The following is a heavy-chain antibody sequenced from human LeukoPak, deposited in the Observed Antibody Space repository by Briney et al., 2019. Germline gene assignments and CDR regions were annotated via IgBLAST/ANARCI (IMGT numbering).Heavy chain of an antibody. CDR2: ISTSSSYI. V-gene: IGHV3-21*01. Sequence: GGSLRLSCAASGFTFSSSNMNWVRQAPGQGLEWGSSISTSSSYIYYADSVKGRFTVSRDNATKSLFLQMNSLRDEDTAVYYCARQQWLDGAYYFDYWGQGTLVTVSS. CDR1: GFTFSSSN. D-gene: IGHD6-19*01. CDR3: ARQQWLDGAYYFDY. J-gene: IGHJ4*02.